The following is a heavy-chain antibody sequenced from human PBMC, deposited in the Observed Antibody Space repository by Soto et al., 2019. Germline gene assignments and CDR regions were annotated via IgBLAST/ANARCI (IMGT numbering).Heavy chain of an antibody. J-gene: IGHJ6*03. CDR1: GGSFSGYY. CDR2: INHSGST. V-gene: IGHV4-34*01. Sequence: PSETLSLTCAVYGGSFSGYYWSWILQPPEKGLEWIGEINHSGSTNYNPSLKSRVTISVDTSKNQFSLKLSSVTAADTAVYYCAKARPLTAVPYYYYMDVWGKGTTVTVSS. CDR3: AKARPLTAVPYYYYMDV.